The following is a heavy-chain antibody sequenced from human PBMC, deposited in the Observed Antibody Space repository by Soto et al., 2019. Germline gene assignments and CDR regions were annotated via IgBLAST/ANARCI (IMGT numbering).Heavy chain of an antibody. D-gene: IGHD3-22*01. V-gene: IGHV4-30-4*01. CDR3: ARSPTYYYDSSGKELDY. Sequence: SVTLSLTCPFSDGYTRGGRYYWSWIRPPPGKGLEWVGYIYYSGSTYYNPSLKGRVTISVDTSKNQFSLELSSVTAADTAVYYCARSPTYYYDSSGKELDYWGQGTLVTVSA. CDR2: IYYSGST. J-gene: IGHJ4*02. CDR1: DGYTRGGRYY.